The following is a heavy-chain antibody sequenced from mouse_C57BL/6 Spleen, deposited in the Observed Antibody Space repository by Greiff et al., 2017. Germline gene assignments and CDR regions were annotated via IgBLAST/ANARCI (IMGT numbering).Heavy chain of an antibody. J-gene: IGHJ3*01. CDR1: GYTFTSYW. CDR3: ARSKPYYSDAWFAY. CDR2: INPSNGGT. V-gene: IGHV1-53*01. Sequence: QVQLQQPGTELVKPGASVKPSCKASGYTFTSYWMHWVKQRPGQGLEWIGNINPSNGGTNYNEKFKSKATLTVDKSSSTAYMQLSSLTSEDSAVYYCARSKPYYSDAWFAYWGQGTLVTVSA. D-gene: IGHD2-12*01.